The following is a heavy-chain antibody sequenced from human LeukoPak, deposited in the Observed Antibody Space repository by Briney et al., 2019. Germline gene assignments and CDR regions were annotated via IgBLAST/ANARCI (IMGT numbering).Heavy chain of an antibody. CDR2: INHSGST. J-gene: IGHJ5*02. D-gene: IGHD5-12*01. CDR1: GGSFSGYY. CDR3: ARGGDSGYLNWFDP. Sequence: SETLSLTCAVYGGSFSGYYWSWIRQPPGKGLEWIGEINHSGSTNYNPSLKSRVTISVDTSKNQFSLKLSSVTAADTAVYYCARGGDSGYLNWFDPWGQGTLVTVSS. V-gene: IGHV4-34*01.